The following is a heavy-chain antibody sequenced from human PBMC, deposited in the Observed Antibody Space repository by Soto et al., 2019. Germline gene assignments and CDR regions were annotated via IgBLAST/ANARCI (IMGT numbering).Heavy chain of an antibody. CDR2: IYWNDDK. CDR1: GFSLSTSGVG. Sequence: SGPTLVNPTQTLTLTCTFSGFSLSTSGVGVGWIRQPPGKALEWLALIYWNDDKRYSPSLKSRLTITKDTSKNQVVLTMTNMDPVDTATYYCAHTTPFGVVTPPDYWGQGTLVTVSS. CDR3: AHTTPFGVVTPPDY. D-gene: IGHD3-3*01. J-gene: IGHJ4*02. V-gene: IGHV2-5*01.